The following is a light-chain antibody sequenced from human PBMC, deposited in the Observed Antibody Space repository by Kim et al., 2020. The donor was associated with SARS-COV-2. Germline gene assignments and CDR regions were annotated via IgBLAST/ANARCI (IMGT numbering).Light chain of an antibody. Sequence: DVVMTQSPLSLPVTLGQPASISCRSGQSLVFSDGNTYLNWFQQRPGQSPRRLIYKVSTRDSGVPDRFSGSGSGTDFTLKISGVEAGDVGIYYCMQGTHWPYSFGQGTKLEI. CDR1: QSLVFSDGNTY. CDR3: MQGTHWPYS. V-gene: IGKV2-30*01. CDR2: KVS. J-gene: IGKJ2*03.